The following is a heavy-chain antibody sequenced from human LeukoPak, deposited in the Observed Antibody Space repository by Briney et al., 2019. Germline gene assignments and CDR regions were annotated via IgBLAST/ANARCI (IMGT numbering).Heavy chain of an antibody. CDR1: GGSFSGYY. V-gene: IGHV4-34*01. Sequence: PSETLSLTCAVYGGSFSGYYWSWIRQPPGKGLEWIGEINHSGSTNYNPSLKSRVTISVDKSKNQFSLKLSSVTAADTAVYYCARLGNYYDSSGYFSDGYFDYWSQGTLVTVSS. CDR2: INHSGST. CDR3: ARLGNYYDSSGYFSDGYFDY. D-gene: IGHD3-22*01. J-gene: IGHJ4*02.